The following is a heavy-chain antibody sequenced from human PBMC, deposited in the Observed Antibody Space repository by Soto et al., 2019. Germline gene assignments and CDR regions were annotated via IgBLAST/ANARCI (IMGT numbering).Heavy chain of an antibody. V-gene: IGHV3-23*01. J-gene: IGHJ4*02. D-gene: IGHD5-12*01. CDR1: EFSFSSCE. CDR2: IGSSGGST. CDR3: VKGGWLDDY. Sequence: EVQLLESGGGLAQPGGSLRLSCAASEFSFSSCEKSWVRQAPGKGLEWVSFIGSSGGSTYYADSVTGRFTVSRDNSNNILYLQMNSLRADDTAIYYCVKGGWLDDYGGQGTLVTVSS.